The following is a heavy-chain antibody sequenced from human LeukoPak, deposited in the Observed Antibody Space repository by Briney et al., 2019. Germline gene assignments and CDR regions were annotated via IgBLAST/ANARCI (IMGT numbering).Heavy chain of an antibody. CDR1: VYTFTRYA. J-gene: IGHJ5*02. D-gene: IGHD3-22*01. V-gene: IGHV1-8*01. Sequence: DSLKVSCTASVYTFTRYAINSVRQATGQGFEWMGWKNRKSGNTGYAQKCRGRATMTRNTSISTAYRELSSLRPEGTAVYYCASLPGYYYDRSGHPWGQGTLVTVSS. CDR3: ASLPGYYYDRSGHP. CDR2: KNRKSGNT.